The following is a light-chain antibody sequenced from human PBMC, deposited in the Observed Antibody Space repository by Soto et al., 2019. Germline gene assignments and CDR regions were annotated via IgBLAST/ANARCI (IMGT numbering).Light chain of an antibody. J-gene: IGLJ3*02. CDR1: SGSVSTSYY. CDR2: STD. V-gene: IGLV8-61*01. Sequence: QTVVTQEPSFSVSPGGTVTLTCGLSSGSVSTSYYPSWYQQTPGQAPRTLIYSTDTRSSGVPDRFSGSILGNKAALTITGAQADDESSYYCVLYMPSGIVVFGGGTKLTVL. CDR3: VLYMPSGIVV.